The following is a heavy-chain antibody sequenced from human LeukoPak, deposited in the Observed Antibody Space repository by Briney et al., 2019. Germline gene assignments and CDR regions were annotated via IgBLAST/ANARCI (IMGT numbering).Heavy chain of an antibody. CDR1: GFTFSSYA. CDR3: ARDPSYYYDSSGYYDY. D-gene: IGHD3-22*01. J-gene: IGHJ4*02. CDR2: ISSSGSTI. V-gene: IGHV3-48*04. Sequence: GGSLRLSCAASGFTFSSYAMSWVRQAPGKGLEWVSYISSSGSTIYYADSVKGRFTISRDNAKNSLYLQMNSLRAEDTAVYYCARDPSYYYDSSGYYDYWGQGTLVTVSS.